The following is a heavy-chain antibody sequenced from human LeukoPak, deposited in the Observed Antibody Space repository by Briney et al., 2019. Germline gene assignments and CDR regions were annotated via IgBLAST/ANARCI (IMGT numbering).Heavy chain of an antibody. D-gene: IGHD6-13*01. V-gene: IGHV3-23*01. Sequence: GGSLRLSCAASGFTFSSYGMSWVRQAPGKGLEWVSAISGSGGSTYYADSVKGRFTISRDNSKNTLYLQMNSLRAEDTAVYYCARDAGHSRTWCNMDVWGKGTLVTVSS. CDR1: GFTFSSYG. CDR3: ARDAGHSRTWCNMDV. CDR2: ISGSGGST. J-gene: IGHJ6*03.